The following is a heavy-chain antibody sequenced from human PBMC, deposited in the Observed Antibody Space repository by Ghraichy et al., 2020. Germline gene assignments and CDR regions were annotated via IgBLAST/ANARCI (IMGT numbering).Heavy chain of an antibody. V-gene: IGHV4-39*01. CDR2: IYYRGST. CDR3: ARGSTGDLFDY. Sequence: SETLSLTCTVSGGSISSSGFYWGWIRQPPGKGLEWIGSIYYRGSTFYNPSLKSRVTISVDTSKNQFSLKLSSVTAADTAVYYCARGSTGDLFDYWGQGTLVTVSS. CDR1: GGSISSSGFY. D-gene: IGHD7-27*01. J-gene: IGHJ4*02.